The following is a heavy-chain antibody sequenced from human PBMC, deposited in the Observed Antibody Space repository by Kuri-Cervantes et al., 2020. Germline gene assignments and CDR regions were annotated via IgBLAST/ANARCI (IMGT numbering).Heavy chain of an antibody. J-gene: IGHJ4*02. V-gene: IGHV3-30-3*01. Sequence: GESLKISCAASGFTFSDYAMNWVRQAPGKGLEWVAVISYDGSNKYYADSVKGRFTISRDNSKNTLYLQMNSLRAEDTAVYYCARGRWQQLVPPFGYWGQGTLVTVSS. CDR1: GFTFSDYA. D-gene: IGHD6-13*01. CDR2: ISYDGSNK. CDR3: ARGRWQQLVPPFGY.